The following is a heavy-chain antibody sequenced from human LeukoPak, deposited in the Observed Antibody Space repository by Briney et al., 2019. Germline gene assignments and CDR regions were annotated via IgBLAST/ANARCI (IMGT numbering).Heavy chain of an antibody. CDR3: AEDYYGSGSYRY. Sequence: SETLSLTCTVSGYSISSGYYWGWIRQPPGKGLEWIGSIYHSGSTYYNPSLKSRVTISVDTSKNQFSLKLSSVTAADAAVYYCAEDYYGSGSYRYWGQGTLVTVSS. CDR2: IYHSGST. J-gene: IGHJ4*02. V-gene: IGHV4-38-2*02. CDR1: GYSISSGYY. D-gene: IGHD3-10*01.